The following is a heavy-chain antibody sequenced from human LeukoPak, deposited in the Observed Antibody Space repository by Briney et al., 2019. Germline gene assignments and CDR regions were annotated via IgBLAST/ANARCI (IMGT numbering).Heavy chain of an antibody. CDR3: AREYNGWGTTFFDY. D-gene: IGHD1-7*01. V-gene: IGHV4-38-2*02. CDR1: DYSIASGYY. CDR2: ITHSGST. J-gene: IGHJ4*02. Sequence: SETLSLTCSVSDYSIASGYYWGWIRQPPGKGLEWIGSITHSGSTYYNPSLRGRVTISIDTSKNQFSLRLSSVTAADTALFYCAREYNGWGTTFFDYWGQGGLVTVSS.